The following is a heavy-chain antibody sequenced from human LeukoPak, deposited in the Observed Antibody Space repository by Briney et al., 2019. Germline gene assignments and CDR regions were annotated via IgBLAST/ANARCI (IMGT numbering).Heavy chain of an antibody. CDR3: ARGYYDSSGYNSHAFDI. CDR1: GYTFTSSY. J-gene: IGHJ3*02. V-gene: IGHV1-46*01. D-gene: IGHD3-22*01. Sequence: ASVKVSCKASGYTFTSSYMHWVRQAPGQGLEWMGIINPSGGSTSYAQKFQGRVTMTRDMSTSTVYMELSSLRSEDTAVYYCARGYYDSSGYNSHAFDIWGQGTMVTVSS. CDR2: INPSGGST.